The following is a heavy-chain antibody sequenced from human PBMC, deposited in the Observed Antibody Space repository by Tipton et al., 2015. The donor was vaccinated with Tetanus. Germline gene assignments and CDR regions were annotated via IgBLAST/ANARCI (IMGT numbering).Heavy chain of an antibody. CDR1: GFSFEDHA. V-gene: IGHV3-9*01. J-gene: IGHJ6*02. CDR3: AKYFGRWSQFFSSYYGMDA. Sequence: SLRLSCAASGFSFEDHAMHWVRQAPGKGLEWVSGITWNSGTTVYADSVKGRFTISRDNAKNSLYLQMNSLRPEDTAVYYCAKYFGRWSQFFSSYYGMDAWGQGTTVTVSS. CDR2: ITWNSGTT. D-gene: IGHD3-3*01.